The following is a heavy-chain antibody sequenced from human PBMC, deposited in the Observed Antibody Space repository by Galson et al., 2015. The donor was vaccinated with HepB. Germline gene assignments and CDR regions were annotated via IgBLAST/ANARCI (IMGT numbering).Heavy chain of an antibody. V-gene: IGHV3-21*01. Sequence: SLRLSCAASGFTFSSYSMNWVRQAPGKGLEWVSSISSSSSYIYYADSVKGRFTISRDNAKNSLYLQMNSLRAEDTAVYYCAKNLQYDFWSGYYDYWGQGTLVTVSS. CDR1: GFTFSSYS. CDR2: ISSSSSYI. CDR3: AKNLQYDFWSGYYDY. D-gene: IGHD3-3*01. J-gene: IGHJ4*02.